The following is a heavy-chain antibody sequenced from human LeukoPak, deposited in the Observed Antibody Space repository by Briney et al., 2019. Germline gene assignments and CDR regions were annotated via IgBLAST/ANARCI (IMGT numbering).Heavy chain of an antibody. J-gene: IGHJ3*02. CDR2: LKQDGSEE. V-gene: IGHV3-7*01. CDR1: GFTFSSW. CDR3: ARDPYCGGDCYSGFGAFDI. D-gene: IGHD2-21*02. Sequence: PGGSLRLSCAASGFTFSSWMTWVRQAPGKGLEWVANLKQDGSEEQYADSVKGRFTISRDNAKNSLHLQMNSLRAEDTAVYYCARDPYCGGDCYSGFGAFDIWGQGTMVTVPS.